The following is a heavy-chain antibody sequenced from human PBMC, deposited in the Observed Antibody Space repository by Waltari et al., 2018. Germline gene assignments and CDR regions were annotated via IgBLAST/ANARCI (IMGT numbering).Heavy chain of an antibody. CDR2: LSNDGSNK. V-gene: IGHV3-30-3*01. D-gene: IGHD2-21*01. CDR1: GFTFSSYA. Sequence: QVQLVESGGGVVQPGRSLRLSCAASGFTFSSYALHWVSQAPGKGLGWVAVLSNDGSNKYYADSVKGRFTISRDNSKNTLYLQMNSLRAEDTAVYYCARAGLHPDAFDIWGQGTMVTVSS. J-gene: IGHJ3*02. CDR3: ARAGLHPDAFDI.